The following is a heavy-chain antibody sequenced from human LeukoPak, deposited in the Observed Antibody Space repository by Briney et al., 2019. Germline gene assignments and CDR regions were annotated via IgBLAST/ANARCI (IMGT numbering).Heavy chain of an antibody. CDR2: IYTTGST. V-gene: IGHV4-61*02. Sequence: SETLSLTCTVSGGSISSGSYYWSWIRQPAGKGLEWIGRIYTTGSTNFNPSLKSRVTMSVDTSKNQFSLKLSSVTAADTAMYYCARDRVTVTDDAFDIWGQGTMVTVSS. CDR1: GGSISSGSYY. CDR3: ARDRVTVTDDAFDI. D-gene: IGHD4-17*01. J-gene: IGHJ3*02.